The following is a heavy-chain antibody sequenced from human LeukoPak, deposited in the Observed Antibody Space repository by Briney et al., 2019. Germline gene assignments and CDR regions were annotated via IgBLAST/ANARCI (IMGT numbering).Heavy chain of an antibody. CDR2: TYYRSKWYN. J-gene: IGHJ4*02. CDR1: GDSVSSNSAA. V-gene: IGHV6-1*01. D-gene: IGHD6-19*01. Sequence: SQTLSLTCAISGDSVSSNSAAWNWIRQSPSRGLEWLGRTYYRSKWYNDYAVSVKSRITINPDTSKNQFSLQLSSVTAADTAVYYCATGIAVAGMFDYWGQGTLVTVSS. CDR3: ATGIAVAGMFDY.